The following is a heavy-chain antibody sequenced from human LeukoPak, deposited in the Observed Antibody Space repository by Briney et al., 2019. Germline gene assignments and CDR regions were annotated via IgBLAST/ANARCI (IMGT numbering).Heavy chain of an antibody. CDR3: ARAPDMVRGVISDYYYGMDV. CDR2: IIPIFGTA. V-gene: IGHV1-69*13. CDR1: GGTFSSYA. Sequence: ASEKVSCKASGGTFSSYAISWVRRAPGQGLEWRGGIIPIFGTANYAQKFQGRVTITADESTSTAYMELSSLRSEDTAVYYCARAPDMVRGVISDYYYGMDVWGKGTTVTVSS. D-gene: IGHD3-10*01. J-gene: IGHJ6*04.